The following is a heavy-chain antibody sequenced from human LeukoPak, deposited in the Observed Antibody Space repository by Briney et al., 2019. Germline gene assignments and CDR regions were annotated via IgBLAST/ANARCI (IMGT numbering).Heavy chain of an antibody. D-gene: IGHD3-22*01. CDR1: GFTFSSYS. J-gene: IGHJ4*02. CDR3: ARVSSGYYG. CDR2: ISSSSTI. Sequence: GGSLRLSCAASGFTFSSYSMNWVRQAPGKGLEWVSYISSSSTIYYADSVKGRFTISRDNAKNSLYLQMNSLRAEDTAVYYCARVSSGYYGWGQGTLVTVSS. V-gene: IGHV3-48*04.